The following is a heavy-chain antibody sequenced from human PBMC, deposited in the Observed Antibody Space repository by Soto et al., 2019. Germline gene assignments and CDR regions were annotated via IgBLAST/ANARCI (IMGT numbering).Heavy chain of an antibody. CDR2: IKWNSGSI. Sequence: EVQLVESGGGLVQPGRSLRLSCAASGFTFDDYAMHWVRQAPGKGLEWVSGIKWNSGSIVYGDSVKGRFTISRDNAKNSLYLQMNSLRAEDTALYYSAKGSWGSTGSDYFDYWGQGTLVTVSS. D-gene: IGHD2-2*01. CDR1: GFTFDDYA. V-gene: IGHV3-9*01. J-gene: IGHJ4*02. CDR3: AKGSWGSTGSDYFDY.